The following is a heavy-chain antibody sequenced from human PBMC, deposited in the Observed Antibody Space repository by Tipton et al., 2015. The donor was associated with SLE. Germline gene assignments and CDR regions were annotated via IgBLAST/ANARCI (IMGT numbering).Heavy chain of an antibody. CDR3: ARGGWFDP. CDR1: GGSISSSSYY. CDR2: IYYSGST. Sequence: TLSLTCTVSGGSISSSSYYWGWIRQPPGKGLEWIGGIYYSGSTYYNPSLKSRVTISVDTSKNQFSLKLSSVTAADTAVYYCARGGWFDPWGQGTLVTVSS. J-gene: IGHJ5*02. V-gene: IGHV4-39*07.